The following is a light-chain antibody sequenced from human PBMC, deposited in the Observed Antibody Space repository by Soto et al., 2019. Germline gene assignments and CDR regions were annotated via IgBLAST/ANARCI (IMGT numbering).Light chain of an antibody. CDR1: QSVSNW. J-gene: IGKJ1*01. CDR3: QQYNYYWT. CDR2: KAS. Sequence: DIQMTQSPSTLSASVGGRVTISCRASQSVSNWLAWYQQKPGKAPKLLIYKASSLESGVPSRFSGSGSGTEFTLTISSLQPDDFATYYCQQYNYYWTFGQGTKVEIK. V-gene: IGKV1-5*03.